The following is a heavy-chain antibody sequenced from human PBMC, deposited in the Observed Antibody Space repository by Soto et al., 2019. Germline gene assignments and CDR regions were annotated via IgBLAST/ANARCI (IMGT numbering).Heavy chain of an antibody. D-gene: IGHD3-10*01. CDR1: GFSLSNARMG. CDR3: ARIRAVRGVIRFDY. Sequence: GSGPTLVNPTETLTLTCTVSGFSLSNARMGVSWIRQPPGKALEWLAHIFSNDEKSYSTSLKSRLTISKDTSKSQVVLTMTNMDPMDTATYYCARIRAVRGVIRFDYWGQGTLVTVSS. V-gene: IGHV2-26*01. CDR2: IFSNDEK. J-gene: IGHJ4*02.